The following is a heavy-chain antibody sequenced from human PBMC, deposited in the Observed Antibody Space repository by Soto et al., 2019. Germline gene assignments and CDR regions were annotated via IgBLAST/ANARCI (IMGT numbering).Heavy chain of an antibody. CDR2: IYHSGST. CDR1: GGSISSGGYS. D-gene: IGHD2-15*01. Sequence: SETLSLTCAVSGGSISSGGYSWSWIRQPPGKGLEWIGYIYHSGSTYYNPSLKSRVTISVDRSKNQFSLKLSSVTTADTAVYYCARVGGRRNWFDPWGQGTLVTVSS. J-gene: IGHJ5*02. V-gene: IGHV4-30-2*01. CDR3: ARVGGRRNWFDP.